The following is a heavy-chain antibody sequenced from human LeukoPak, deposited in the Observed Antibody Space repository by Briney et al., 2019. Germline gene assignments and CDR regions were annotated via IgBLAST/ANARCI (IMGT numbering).Heavy chain of an antibody. D-gene: IGHD3-3*01. CDR2: ISSSGSTI. CDR1: GFTFSTYS. V-gene: IGHV3-48*04. Sequence: PGGSLRLSCAASGFTFSTYSMNWVRQAPGKGLEWVSYISSSGSTIYYADSVKGRFTISRDNAKNSLYLQMNSLRAEDTAVYYCARVLRFYYYMDVWGKGTTVTVSS. J-gene: IGHJ6*03. CDR3: ARVLRFYYYMDV.